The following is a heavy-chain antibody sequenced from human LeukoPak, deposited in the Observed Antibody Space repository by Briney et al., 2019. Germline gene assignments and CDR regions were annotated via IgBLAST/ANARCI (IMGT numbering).Heavy chain of an antibody. CDR3: ASLLEGAFDI. V-gene: IGHV1-8*01. D-gene: IGHD3-3*01. CDR2: MNPNSGTT. J-gene: IGHJ3*02. CDR1: GYTFTSYD. Sequence: GASVKLSCKASGYTFTSYDINWVRQATGQGLEWMGWMNPNSGTTGYAQKFQGRVTMTRNTSISTAYMELSSLRSEGTAVYYCASLLEGAFDIWGQGTMVTVSS.